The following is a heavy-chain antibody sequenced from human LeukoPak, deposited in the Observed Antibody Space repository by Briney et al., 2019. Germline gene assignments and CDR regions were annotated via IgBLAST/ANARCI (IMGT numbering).Heavy chain of an antibody. Sequence: ASVKVSCKASGYIFTTYYMHWVRQAPGQGLEWMGWINPNSGGTNYAQKFQGRVTMTRDTSISTAYMELSRLRSDDTAVYYCAYDSSGYDYYFDYWGQGTLVTVSS. CDR1: GYIFTTYY. D-gene: IGHD3-22*01. J-gene: IGHJ4*02. CDR3: AYDSSGYDYYFDY. V-gene: IGHV1-2*02. CDR2: INPNSGGT.